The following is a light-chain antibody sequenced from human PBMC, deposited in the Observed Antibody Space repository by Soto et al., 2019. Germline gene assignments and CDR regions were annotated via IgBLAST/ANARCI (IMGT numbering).Light chain of an antibody. CDR3: QQFGSSSWT. CDR1: QSVSSSY. V-gene: IGKV3-20*01. CDR2: GAS. J-gene: IGKJ1*01. Sequence: ESVLTQSPGTLSLSPGEKATLSCRASQSVSSSYLAWYQQKSGQAPRLLIYGASSRATGIPDRFSGSGSGTDFTLTVSRLEPEDFAVYYCQQFGSSSWTFGQGT.